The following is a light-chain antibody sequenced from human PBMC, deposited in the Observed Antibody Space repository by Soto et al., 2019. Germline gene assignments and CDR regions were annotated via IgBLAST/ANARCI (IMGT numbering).Light chain of an antibody. V-gene: IGLV2-14*03. J-gene: IGLJ1*01. Sequence: QSLLANPAAVSGSPGQSVTISCPGTSVGVSAYDFVSWYQQHPDKAPKLMIYEVSNRPSGVSNRFSGSKSVNTATLTISGLQAEDEADYYCSSYTSTSTRVFGTGTKVTGL. CDR1: SVGVSAYDF. CDR3: SSYTSTSTRV. CDR2: EVS.